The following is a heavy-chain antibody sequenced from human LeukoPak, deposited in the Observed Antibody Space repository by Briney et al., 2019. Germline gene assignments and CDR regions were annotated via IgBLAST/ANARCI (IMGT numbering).Heavy chain of an antibody. CDR1: GGSISSGGYY. V-gene: IGHV4-31*03. Sequence: SPETLCLTCTVSGGSISSGGYYWSGIRQHPGKGLEWIGYIYYSGSTYYNPSLKSRVTISVDTSKNQFSLKLSSVTAADTAVYYCASRDAGTLGYWGQGTLVTVSS. CDR3: ASRDAGTLGY. D-gene: IGHD3-16*01. J-gene: IGHJ4*02. CDR2: IYYSGST.